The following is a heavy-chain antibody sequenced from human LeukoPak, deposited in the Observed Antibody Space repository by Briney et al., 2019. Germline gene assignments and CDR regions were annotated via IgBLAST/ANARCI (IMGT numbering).Heavy chain of an antibody. J-gene: IGHJ4*02. V-gene: IGHV3-30*04. D-gene: IGHD4/OR15-4a*01. CDR1: GFTFSSYA. CDR3: ARRAGAYSHPYDY. Sequence: GRSLRLSCAASGFTFSSYAMHWVRQAPGKGLEWVAVISYDGSNKYYADSVKGRFTISRDNSKNTLYLQMNSLRAEDTAVYYCARRAGAYSHPYDYWGQGTLVTVSS. CDR2: ISYDGSNK.